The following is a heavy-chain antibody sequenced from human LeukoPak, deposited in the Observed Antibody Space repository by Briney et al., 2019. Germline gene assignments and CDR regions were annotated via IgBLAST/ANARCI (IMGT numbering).Heavy chain of an antibody. CDR1: SGSISTSNYY. J-gene: IGHJ5*02. CDR2: IFYTGST. CDR3: AKDSWVSSSWDNWFDP. V-gene: IGHV4-39*07. D-gene: IGHD6-13*01. Sequence: SETLSLTCTVSSGSISTSNYYWGWVRQPPGKALEWIGNIFYTGSTYYSPSLKSRVTISLDTSRNQFSLRLNSVTAADTAVYYCAKDSWVSSSWDNWFDPWGQGTLVTVSS.